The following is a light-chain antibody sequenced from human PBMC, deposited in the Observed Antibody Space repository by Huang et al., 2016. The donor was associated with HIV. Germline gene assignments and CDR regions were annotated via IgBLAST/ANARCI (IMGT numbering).Light chain of an antibody. V-gene: IGKV3-15*01. CDR1: QSFNSD. CDR2: GAS. Sequence: EIEMTQSPAILSVSPGERATLSCRASQSFNSDLAWYLQKPGQAPRLLIYGASTRAIGIPAKFNGTGSGTEFSLSISNLQSDDFGVYYCQQYNDWPPLTFGGGTKVEI. CDR3: QQYNDWPPLT. J-gene: IGKJ4*01.